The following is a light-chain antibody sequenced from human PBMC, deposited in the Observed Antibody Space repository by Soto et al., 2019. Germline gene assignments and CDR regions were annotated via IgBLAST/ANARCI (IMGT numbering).Light chain of an antibody. CDR3: LQYGNIPFT. V-gene: IGKV3-20*01. Sequence: EIVLTQSPGTLSLSPGERATLSCRASQSVSSSHLAWYQQKPGQAPRLLIYGASIRAAGIPDRFSVSGSGTDFTLTVSRLEPEDFAVYYCLQYGNIPFTFGPGTKVDIK. CDR2: GAS. J-gene: IGKJ3*01. CDR1: QSVSSSH.